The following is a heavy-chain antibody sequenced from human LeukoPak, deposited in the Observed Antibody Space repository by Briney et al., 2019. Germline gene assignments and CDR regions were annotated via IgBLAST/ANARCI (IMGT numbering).Heavy chain of an antibody. CDR2: ISHSGST. J-gene: IGHJ4*02. CDR1: GGSFSGYY. V-gene: IGHV4-34*01. CDR3: ARRIYCSGGSCYEADY. Sequence: SETLSLTCAVYGGSFSGYYWSWIRQPPGKGLEWIGEISHSGSTNYNPSLKSRVTISVDTSKNQFSPKLSSVTAADTAVYYCARRIYCSGGSCYEADYWGQGTLVTVSS. D-gene: IGHD2-15*01.